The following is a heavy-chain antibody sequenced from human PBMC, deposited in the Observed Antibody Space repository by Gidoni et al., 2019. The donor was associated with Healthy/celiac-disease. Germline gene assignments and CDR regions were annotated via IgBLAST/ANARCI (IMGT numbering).Heavy chain of an antibody. CDR3: ARGFLVGNWFDP. D-gene: IGHD3-10*01. J-gene: IGHJ5*02. CDR1: GCSVSSGSYY. CDR2: IYYSGST. Sequence: QVQLQESGPGLVKPSATLSLTCTVYGCSVSSGSYYWSWIRQPPGKGLEWIGYIYYSGSTNYNPALKSRVTISVDTSKNQFSLKLSSVTAADTAVYYCARGFLVGNWFDPWGQGTLVTVSS. V-gene: IGHV4-61*01.